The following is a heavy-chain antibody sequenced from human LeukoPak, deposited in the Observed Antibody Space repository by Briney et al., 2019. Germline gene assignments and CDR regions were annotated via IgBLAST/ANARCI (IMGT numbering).Heavy chain of an antibody. D-gene: IGHD3-3*01. CDR3: ARGPPWYYDFWSGYYDY. CDR2: INPNSGGT. J-gene: IGHJ4*02. CDR1: GFTFSSYG. V-gene: IGHV1-2*02. Sequence: PGGSLRLSCAASGFTFSSYGMHWVRQAPGQGLEWMGWINPNSGGTNYAQKFQGRVTMTRDTSISTAYMELSRLRSDDTAVYYCARGPPWYYDFWSGYYDYWGQGTLVTVSS.